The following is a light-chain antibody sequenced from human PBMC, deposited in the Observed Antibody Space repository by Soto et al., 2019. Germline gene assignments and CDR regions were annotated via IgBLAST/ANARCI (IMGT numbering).Light chain of an antibody. CDR1: SNDIGGYNY. Sequence: QSALTQPASVSGSPGQSITIPCTGTSNDIGGYNYVSWYQQHPGKVPKLMIFDVSYRPSGISDRFSGSKSGNTASLTISGLQPEDGADYYCSSYGASSTLFGGGTKLTVL. CDR2: DVS. J-gene: IGLJ2*01. V-gene: IGLV2-14*03. CDR3: SSYGASSTL.